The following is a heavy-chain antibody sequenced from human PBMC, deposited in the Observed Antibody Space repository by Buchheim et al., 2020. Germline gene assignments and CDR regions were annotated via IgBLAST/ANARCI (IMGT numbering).Heavy chain of an antibody. CDR1: GFTFSSYA. J-gene: IGHJ4*02. Sequence: EVQLLESGGGLVQPGGSLRLSCAASGFTFSSYAMSWVRQAPGKGLEWVSAISGSGGSTYYADSVKGRFTISRDNSKNPLYLQMNSLRAEDTAVYYCAKDLYDSSGYYGYPPFDYWGQGTL. CDR3: AKDLYDSSGYYGYPPFDY. D-gene: IGHD3-22*01. CDR2: ISGSGGST. V-gene: IGHV3-23*01.